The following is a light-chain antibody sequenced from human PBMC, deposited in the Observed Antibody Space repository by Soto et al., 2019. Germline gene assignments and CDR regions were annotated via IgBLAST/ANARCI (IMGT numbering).Light chain of an antibody. Sequence: EIVLTQSPATLSLSPGERATLSCRASQSVSSSLAWYQQKPGQAPRLLFYDASIRATGIPDRFSGSGSGTDFSLTISRLEPEDFAVYYCHQYGSFGQGTKVDIK. V-gene: IGKV3-20*01. CDR3: HQYGS. CDR2: DAS. CDR1: QSVSSS. J-gene: IGKJ1*01.